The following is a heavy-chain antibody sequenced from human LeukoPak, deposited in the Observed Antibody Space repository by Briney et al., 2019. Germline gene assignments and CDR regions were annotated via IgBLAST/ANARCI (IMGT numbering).Heavy chain of an antibody. CDR3: ARSCPGLNSVDPRCYVWGSYGEFDY. V-gene: IGHV3-30*03. CDR2: ISYDGSNK. D-gene: IGHD3-16*01. CDR1: GFTFSHYG. J-gene: IGHJ4*02. Sequence: GGSLRLSCAASGFTFSHYGVHWVRQAPGKGLEWVAVISYDGSNKYFADSVKGRFTISRDNAKNLLYLQMSSLRAEDTAVYYCARSCPGLNSVDPRCYVWGSYGEFDYWGQGTLVTVSS.